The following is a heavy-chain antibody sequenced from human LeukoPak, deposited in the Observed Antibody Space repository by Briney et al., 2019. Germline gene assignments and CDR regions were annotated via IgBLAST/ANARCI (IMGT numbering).Heavy chain of an antibody. CDR2: INHDGSST. V-gene: IGHV3-74*01. D-gene: IGHD3-22*01. CDR3: VRDWGYDSSGYWQKYFDT. CDR1: GFTFSTFW. J-gene: IGHJ4*02. Sequence: GGSLRLSCATSGFTFSTFWMHWVRQAPGKGLLWVSRINHDGSSTNYADSVKGRFTISRDNAKNTLYLQMNSLRAEDTAVYYCVRDWGYDSSGYWQKYFDTWGQGTLVTVSS.